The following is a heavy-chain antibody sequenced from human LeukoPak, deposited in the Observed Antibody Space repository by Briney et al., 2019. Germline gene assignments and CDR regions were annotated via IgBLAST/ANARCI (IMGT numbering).Heavy chain of an antibody. CDR3: ARVPVMWELLRGAGSGSPSDAFDI. D-gene: IGHD1-26*01. CDR2: IYYSGST. J-gene: IGHJ3*02. CDR1: GGSISSSSYY. Sequence: SETLSLTCTVSGGSISSSSYYWGWIRQPPGKGLEWIGSIYYSGSTYYNPSLKSRVTISVDTSKNQFSLKLSSVTAADTAVYYCARVPVMWELLRGAGSGSPSDAFDIWGQGTMVTVSS. V-gene: IGHV4-39*07.